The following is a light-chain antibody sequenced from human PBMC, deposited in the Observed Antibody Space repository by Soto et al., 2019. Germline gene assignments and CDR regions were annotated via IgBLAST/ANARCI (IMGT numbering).Light chain of an antibody. CDR2: KAS. J-gene: IGKJ1*01. CDR3: QQYNSYSVT. V-gene: IGKV1-5*03. CDR1: QSISSY. Sequence: DIQMTHAPSSLSASVGDIFTITCXASQSISSYLNWYQQKPGKAPKLLIYKASSLESGVPSRFSGSGSGTEFTLTISSLQPDDFATYYCQQYNSYSVTFGQGTKVDI.